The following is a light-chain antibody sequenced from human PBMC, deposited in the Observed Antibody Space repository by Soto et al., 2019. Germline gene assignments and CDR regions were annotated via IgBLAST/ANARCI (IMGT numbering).Light chain of an antibody. Sequence: QSVLTQPASVSGSPGQSITISCTGTSSDVGGYNYVSWYQQHPGKAPKLMIYEVSNRPSGVSNRFSGSKSGNTASLTISGLQAKDEADYYCSSYTSSSTLEVVFGGGTMLTVL. CDR2: EVS. CDR3: SSYTSSSTLEVV. V-gene: IGLV2-14*01. CDR1: SSDVGGYNY. J-gene: IGLJ2*01.